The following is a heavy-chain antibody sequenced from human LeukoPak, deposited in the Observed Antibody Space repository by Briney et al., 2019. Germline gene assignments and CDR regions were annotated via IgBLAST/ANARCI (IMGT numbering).Heavy chain of an antibody. D-gene: IGHD6-19*01. CDR1: GGSISSYY. CDR2: IYYSGST. CDR3: ARQWAVADPDAFDI. V-gene: IGHV4-59*08. J-gene: IGHJ3*02. Sequence: PSETLSLTCTVSGGSISSYYWSWIRQPPGKGLEWIGYIYYSGSTNYNPSLKSRVTISVDTSKNQFSLKLSSVTAADTAVYYRARQWAVADPDAFDIWGQGTMVTVSS.